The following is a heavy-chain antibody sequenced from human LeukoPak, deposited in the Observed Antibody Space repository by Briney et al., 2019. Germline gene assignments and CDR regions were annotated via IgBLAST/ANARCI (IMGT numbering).Heavy chain of an antibody. D-gene: IGHD3-10*01. CDR3: ARHYYGSPDPYGMDV. V-gene: IGHV1-46*01. Sequence: ASVKVSCKASGYTFTSYYMHWVRQAPGQGLEWMGIINPSGGSTSYAQKFQGRVTMTRDTSTSTVYMELGSLRSEDTAVYYCARHYYGSPDPYGMDVWGKGTTVTVSS. CDR2: INPSGGST. J-gene: IGHJ6*04. CDR1: GYTFTSYY.